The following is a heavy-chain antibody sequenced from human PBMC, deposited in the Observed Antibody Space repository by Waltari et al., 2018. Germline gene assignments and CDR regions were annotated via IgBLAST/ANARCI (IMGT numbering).Heavy chain of an antibody. CDR3: ARCLVGGDYYYYYYMDV. D-gene: IGHD4-17*01. Sequence: QVQLQESGPGLVKPSETLSLTCAVSGYSISSGYYWGWIRQPPGKGLEWIGSIYHSGSTYDNPSLKSRVTISVDTSKNQFSRKLSSVTAADTAVYYCARCLVGGDYYYYYYMDVWGKGTTVTVSS. V-gene: IGHV4-38-2*01. J-gene: IGHJ6*03. CDR2: IYHSGST. CDR1: GYSISSGYY.